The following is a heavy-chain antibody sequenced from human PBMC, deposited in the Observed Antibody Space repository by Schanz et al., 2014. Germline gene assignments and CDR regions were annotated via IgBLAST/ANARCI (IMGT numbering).Heavy chain of an antibody. Sequence: EVHLLESGGGLVQPGGSLRLSCAASGFTFRNHALSWVRQAPGKGLEWVSGIGGSGDSTHYADSVKGRFIISRDNAKNSLYRQMNSLRAEDTAVYYCAGAVATIRADAFDICGQGTMVAVS. CDR2: IGGSGDST. J-gene: IGHJ3*02. V-gene: IGHV3-23*01. D-gene: IGHD5-12*01. CDR3: AGAVATIRADAFDI. CDR1: GFTFRNHA.